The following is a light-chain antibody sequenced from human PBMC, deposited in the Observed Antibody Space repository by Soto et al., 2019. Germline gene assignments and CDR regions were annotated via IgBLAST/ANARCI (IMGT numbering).Light chain of an antibody. Sequence: EIVMTQSPVTLSVSPGERVTLSCRASQTIASNLAWYQQKPGQAPRLLIHGASPRTTGVPARFSGSGSGTEFTLTISSLQSEDFAVYYCQQYHNWPPQYTFGQGTKLQI. V-gene: IGKV3-15*01. CDR3: QQYHNWPPQYT. J-gene: IGKJ2*01. CDR1: QTIASN. CDR2: GAS.